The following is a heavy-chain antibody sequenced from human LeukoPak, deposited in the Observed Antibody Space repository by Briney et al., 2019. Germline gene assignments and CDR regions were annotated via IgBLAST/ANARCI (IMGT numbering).Heavy chain of an antibody. CDR1: GFTFSSYS. CDR2: ISGSSSYM. Sequence: GGSLRLTCAASGFTFSSYSMNWIRQAPGKGLEWVAVISGSSSYMYYADSVKGRFTISRDNAKNSLYLQMNSLRVEDTAVYYCARDNRVYYDSRGNDYWGQGTLVTVSS. J-gene: IGHJ4*02. V-gene: IGHV3-21*01. CDR3: ARDNRVYYDSRGNDY. D-gene: IGHD3-22*01.